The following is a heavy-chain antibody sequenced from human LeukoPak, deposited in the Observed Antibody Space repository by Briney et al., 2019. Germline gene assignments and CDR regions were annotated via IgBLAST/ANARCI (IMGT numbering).Heavy chain of an antibody. V-gene: IGHV3-53*01. CDR1: GFSFSSYA. CDR2: IHSGGST. J-gene: IGHJ5*02. CDR3: ARDYDS. Sequence: GGSLRLSCAASGFSFSSYAVSWVRQAPGKGLEWVSVIHSGGSTYYADSVKGRFTISRDNSKNTLYLQMNSLRTEDTAVYYCARDYDSWGQGTLVTVSS. D-gene: IGHD3-3*01.